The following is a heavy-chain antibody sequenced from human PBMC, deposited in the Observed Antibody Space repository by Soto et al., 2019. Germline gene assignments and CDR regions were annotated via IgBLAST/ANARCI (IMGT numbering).Heavy chain of an antibody. CDR1: GYTFTSYA. CDR2: VNAGNGNT. D-gene: IGHD3-22*01. CDR3: ARGGYYDSSGSRNYYYYGMNV. Sequence: ASVKVSCKASGYTFTSYAMHWVRQAPGQRLEWMGWVNAGNGNTKYSQKFQGRVTITRDTSASTAYMELRSLRSDDTAVYYCARGGYYDSSGSRNYYYYGMNVWGQGTTVTVSS. V-gene: IGHV1-3*01. J-gene: IGHJ6*02.